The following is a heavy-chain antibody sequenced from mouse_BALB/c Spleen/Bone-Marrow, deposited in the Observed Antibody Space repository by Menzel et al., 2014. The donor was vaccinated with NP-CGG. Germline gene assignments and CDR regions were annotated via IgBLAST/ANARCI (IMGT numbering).Heavy chain of an antibody. CDR2: ISSGGSYT. D-gene: IGHD2-4*01. V-gene: IGHV5-6*01. J-gene: IGHJ2*01. CDR3: ARQTYYDYDGYFDY. CDR1: GFTFSSHG. Sequence: EVKVVDSGGDLVKPGGSLKLSCAASGFTFSSHGMSWVRQTPDKRLEWVATISSGGSYTYYPDSVKGRFTISRDNAKNTQYLQMSSLKSEDTAMYYCARQTYYDYDGYFDYWGQGTTLTVSS.